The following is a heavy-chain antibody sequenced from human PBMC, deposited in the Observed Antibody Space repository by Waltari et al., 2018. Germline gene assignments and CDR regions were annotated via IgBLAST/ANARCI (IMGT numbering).Heavy chain of an antibody. CDR2: IYYSGST. CDR1: GGSISSSSYY. V-gene: IGHV4-39*07. CDR3: AREVGTTMD. J-gene: IGHJ4*02. D-gene: IGHD1-26*01. Sequence: QLQLQESGPGLVKPSETLSLTCTVSGGSISSSSYYWGWIRQPPGKGLEWIGSIYYSGSTYYIPSLKSRVTISVDTSKNQFSLKLTSVTAADTAVYYCAREVGTTMDWGQGTLVTVSS.